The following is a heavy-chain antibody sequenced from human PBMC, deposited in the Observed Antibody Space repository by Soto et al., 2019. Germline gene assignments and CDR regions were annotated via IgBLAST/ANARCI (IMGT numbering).Heavy chain of an antibody. J-gene: IGHJ3*02. CDR2: INPATGAA. CDR1: GYPVTAYY. Sequence: QLHLVQSGAVVKKPGASVTVSCSASGYPVTAYYMHWVRQAPGRGLEWMGGINPATGAAKYTQTFQGGVTRPRGSSTSTVFMELGGLTSEDTAVFYCARGGGVGVAGSAAFDMWGQGTLVTVSS. D-gene: IGHD3-3*01. V-gene: IGHV1-2*02. CDR3: ARGGGVGVAGSAAFDM.